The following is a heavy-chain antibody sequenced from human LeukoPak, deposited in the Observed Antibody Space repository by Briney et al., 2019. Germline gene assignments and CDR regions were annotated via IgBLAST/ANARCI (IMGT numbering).Heavy chain of an antibody. V-gene: IGHV3-7*01. CDR3: ARLLGSHINYFDP. J-gene: IGHJ5*02. Sequence: GGSLRLSCAASGFTFSSYWMSWVRQAPGKGLEWVANIYQDGSEKYYVDSVKGRFTISRDNAKNSLYMQMNSLRAEDTAVYYCARLLGSHINYFDPWGQGTLVTVSS. CDR2: IYQDGSEK. CDR1: GFTFSSYW. D-gene: IGHD2-21*01.